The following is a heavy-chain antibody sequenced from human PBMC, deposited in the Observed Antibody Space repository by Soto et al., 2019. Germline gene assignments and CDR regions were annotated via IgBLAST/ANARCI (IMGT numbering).Heavy chain of an antibody. V-gene: IGHV4-39*01. Sequence: QLQLLESGPGLVKASETLSLTCNVSGGSISTSRSYWAWIRQPPGKGLEWLANIFYSGSTYYNPSLATRVTVSVATSNNEFSLKWRSVTAADTAGYYCARQPTTGDTDLWFDPWGQETLVTVSS. J-gene: IGHJ5*02. CDR1: GGSISTSRSY. CDR3: ARQPTTGDTDLWFDP. CDR2: IFYSGST. D-gene: IGHD2-21*01.